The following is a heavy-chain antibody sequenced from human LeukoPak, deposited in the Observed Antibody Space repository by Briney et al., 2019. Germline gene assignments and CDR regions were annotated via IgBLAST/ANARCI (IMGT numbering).Heavy chain of an antibody. V-gene: IGHV4-61*02. CDR3: AGGASIAVTGTYY. J-gene: IGHJ4*02. CDR2: VYSSGDT. Sequence: SETLSLTCTVSGGSISSGSYYWSWIRQPAGRGLEWIGRVYSSGDTYYNPSLESRVTISVDTSKNQFSLQLSSVTAADTAVYYCAGGASIAVTGTYYWGQGTLVTVSS. CDR1: GGSISSGSYY. D-gene: IGHD6-19*01.